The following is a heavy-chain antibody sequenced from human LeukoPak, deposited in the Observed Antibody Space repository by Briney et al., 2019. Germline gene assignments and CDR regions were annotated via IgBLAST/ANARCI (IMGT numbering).Heavy chain of an antibody. CDR2: IYHSGST. Sequence: SETLSLTCTVSGGSISSGGYYWSWIRQPPGKGLEWIGYIYHSGSTYYNPSLKSRVTISVDRSKNQFSLKLSSVTAADTAVYYCARVGGIRDLDIVVVPAAILGWFDPWGQGTLVTVSS. V-gene: IGHV4-30-2*01. D-gene: IGHD2-2*02. J-gene: IGHJ5*02. CDR3: ARVGGIRDLDIVVVPAAILGWFDP. CDR1: GGSISSGGYY.